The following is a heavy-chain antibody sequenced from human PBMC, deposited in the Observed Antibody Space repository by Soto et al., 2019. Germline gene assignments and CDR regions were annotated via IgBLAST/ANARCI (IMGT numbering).Heavy chain of an antibody. D-gene: IGHD6-13*01. CDR2: ISYDGSNK. Sequence: QVQLVESGGGVVQPGRSLRLSCAASGFTFSSYAMHWVRQAPGKGLEWVAVISYDGSNKYYADSVKGRFTNSRDNSKNTMYLQMNSLRAEDTAVYYCARGSAAGKTWFDPWGQGTLVTVSS. V-gene: IGHV3-30-3*01. CDR1: GFTFSSYA. CDR3: ARGSAAGKTWFDP. J-gene: IGHJ5*02.